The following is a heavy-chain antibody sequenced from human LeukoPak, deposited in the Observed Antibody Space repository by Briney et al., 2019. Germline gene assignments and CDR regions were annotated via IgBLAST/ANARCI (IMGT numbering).Heavy chain of an antibody. CDR1: GYTFTSSG. CDR2: ISAYNGNT. Sequence: ASVKVSCKASGYTFTSSGINWVRQAPGQGLEWMGWISAYNGNTNYAQRLQDRVTMTTDTSTSTAYVELRSLGSADTAVYYCARRGTTIYAFDIWGQGTMVTVSS. V-gene: IGHV1-18*01. J-gene: IGHJ3*02. D-gene: IGHD1-7*01. CDR3: ARRGTTIYAFDI.